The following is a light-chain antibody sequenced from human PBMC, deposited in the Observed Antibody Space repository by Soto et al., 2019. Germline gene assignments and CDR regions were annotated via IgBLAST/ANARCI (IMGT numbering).Light chain of an antibody. CDR1: QDISNY. CDR3: QQYDNLPFT. CDR2: DAS. Sequence: DIQMTQSPSSLSASVGDRVTITCQASQDISNYLNWYQQKPGKAPKLLIYDASNLETGVPSRFSGSGSGTDFTITISGLQPEDIATYYCQQYDNLPFTFGGGTKVEIK. J-gene: IGKJ4*01. V-gene: IGKV1-33*01.